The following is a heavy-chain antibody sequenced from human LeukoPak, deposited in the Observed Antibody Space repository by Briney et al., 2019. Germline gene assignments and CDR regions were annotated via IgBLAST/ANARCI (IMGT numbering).Heavy chain of an antibody. CDR2: IYYSGST. CDR3: ARQNFESAMVRVYYFDY. CDR1: GGSISSSSYY. D-gene: IGHD5-18*01. J-gene: IGHJ4*02. V-gene: IGHV4-39*01. Sequence: SETLSLTCTVSGGSISSSSYYWGWIRHPPGKGLEWIGSIYYSGSTYYNPSLKSRVTISVDTSKNQFSLKLSSVTAADTAVYYCARQNFESAMVRVYYFDYWGQGTLVTVSS.